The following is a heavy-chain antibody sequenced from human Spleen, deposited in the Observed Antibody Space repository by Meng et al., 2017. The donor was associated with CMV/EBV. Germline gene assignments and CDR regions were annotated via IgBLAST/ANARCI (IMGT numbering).Heavy chain of an antibody. J-gene: IGHJ4*02. Sequence: GESLKISCAASGFTFSSYSMNWVRQAPGKGLEWVSSISSSSSYIYYADSVKGRFTISRDNAKNSLYLQMNSLRAEDTAVYYCVRDSSASPFDYWGQGTLVTVSS. D-gene: IGHD6-6*01. CDR1: GFTFSSYS. CDR3: VRDSSASPFDY. CDR2: ISSSSSYI. V-gene: IGHV3-21*01.